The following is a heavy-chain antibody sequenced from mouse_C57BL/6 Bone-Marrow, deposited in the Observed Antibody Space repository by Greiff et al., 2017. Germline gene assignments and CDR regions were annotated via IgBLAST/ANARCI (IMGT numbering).Heavy chain of an antibody. CDR2: IDPEDGET. CDR1: GFNIKDYY. D-gene: IGHD1-1*01. V-gene: IGHV14-2*01. CDR3: TRSLIYYGTNY. J-gene: IGHJ2*01. Sequence: LVESGAELVKPGASVKLSCTASGFNIKDYYIHWVKQRTEQGLEWIGRIDPEDGETKYAPKFQDKATITADTSSNTAYLQFSSLTSEYTAVYYCTRSLIYYGTNYWGQGTTLTVSS.